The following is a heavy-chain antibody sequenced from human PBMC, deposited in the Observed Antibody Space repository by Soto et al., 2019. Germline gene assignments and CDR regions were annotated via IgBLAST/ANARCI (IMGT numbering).Heavy chain of an antibody. CDR1: VFTFIDYY. Sequence: SRRLSCPASVFTFIDYYMSWIRQAPGKGLEWVSYISSSISYTNYADSVKCRFAISRDNAKNSLYLEMNSLRAEDTAVYYCARDGAAGYDFWSGQFNWFDPWGQGTLVTVSS. J-gene: IGHJ5*02. CDR2: ISSSISYT. V-gene: IGHV3-11*06. CDR3: ARDGAAGYDFWSGQFNWFDP. D-gene: IGHD3-3*01.